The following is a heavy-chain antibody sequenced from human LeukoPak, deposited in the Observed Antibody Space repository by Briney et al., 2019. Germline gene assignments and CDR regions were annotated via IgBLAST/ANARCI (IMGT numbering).Heavy chain of an antibody. D-gene: IGHD5-18*01. CDR3: ARRGYSYGFTALYYYYYMDV. CDR1: GYTFTGYY. CDR2: INPNSGGT. J-gene: IGHJ6*03. Sequence: GASVKVSCKASGYTFTGYYMHWVRQAPGQGLEWMGWINPNSGGTNYAQKFQGRVTMTRDTSISTAYMELSRLRSDDTAVYYCARRGYSYGFTALYYYYYMDVWGEGTTVTVSS. V-gene: IGHV1-2*02.